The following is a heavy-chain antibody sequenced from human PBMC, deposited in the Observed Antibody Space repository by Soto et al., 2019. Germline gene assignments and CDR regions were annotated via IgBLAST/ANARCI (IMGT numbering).Heavy chain of an antibody. J-gene: IGHJ1*01. CDR1: GFRFDRYG. V-gene: IGHV3-33*01. D-gene: IGHD1-26*01. Sequence: QVQLVESGGGVVQSGRSLRLSCATSGFRFDRYGIHWVRQAPGKGLEWVGIIWYDGSNKYYADSVKGRFTISRDNSKNTLYLQMNSLRVEDTAVYYCARDNVASAYYIERWGQGTLVTVSS. CDR3: ARDNVASAYYIER. CDR2: IWYDGSNK.